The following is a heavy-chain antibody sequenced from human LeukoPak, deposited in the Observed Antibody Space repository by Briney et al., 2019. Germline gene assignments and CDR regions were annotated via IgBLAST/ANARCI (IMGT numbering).Heavy chain of an antibody. Sequence: SETLSLTCTVSGGSVSSGGYYWSWIRQHPGKGLEWIGYIYYSGSTYYDPSLKSRLTISVDTSENQFSLRLSSVTAADTAVYYCARRDSSYNWFDPWGQGALVTVSS. D-gene: IGHD6-6*01. CDR2: IYYSGST. CDR3: ARRDSSYNWFDP. CDR1: GGSVSSGGYY. J-gene: IGHJ5*02. V-gene: IGHV4-31*03.